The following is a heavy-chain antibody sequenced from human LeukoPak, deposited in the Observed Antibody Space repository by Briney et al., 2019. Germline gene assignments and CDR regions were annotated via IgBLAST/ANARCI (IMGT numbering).Heavy chain of an antibody. D-gene: IGHD2-15*01. Sequence: PGGSLRLSCQASGFTFTNYAMSWVPQAPGKGLEWVSSINPDDGSSFFADSVKGRFTISRDDTRSVVYLQMNSLRAEDTAVYYCARSGVATCHYWGQGILVTVSS. CDR1: GFTFTNYA. V-gene: IGHV3-23*01. CDR3: ARSGVATCHY. CDR2: INPDDGSS. J-gene: IGHJ4*02.